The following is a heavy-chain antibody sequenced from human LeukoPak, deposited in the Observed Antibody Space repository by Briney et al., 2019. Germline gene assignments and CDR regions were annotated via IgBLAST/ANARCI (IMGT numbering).Heavy chain of an antibody. CDR1: GYTFTGYH. CDR2: INPNSGGT. Sequence: ASVKVSCKASGYTFTGYHMHWVRQAPGQGLEWMGWINPNSGGTNYAQKFQGRVTMTRDTSISTAYMELRRLRSDDTAVYYCARLNPPCSSTSCYGYGDYGTGLDPWGQGTLVTVSS. CDR3: ARLNPPCSSTSCYGYGDYGTGLDP. V-gene: IGHV1-2*02. J-gene: IGHJ5*02. D-gene: IGHD2-2*01.